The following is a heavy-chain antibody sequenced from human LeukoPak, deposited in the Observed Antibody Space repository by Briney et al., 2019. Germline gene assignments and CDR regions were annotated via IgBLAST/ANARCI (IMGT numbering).Heavy chain of an antibody. CDR2: ISGDGGST. J-gene: IGHJ3*02. CDR1: GFTFGDYA. Sequence: QPGEPLPLSCAASGFTFGDYAMHWVRKAPGKGLEWVSLISGDGGSTYYADSVKGRFTISSDNSKNSLYLQMNSLRTEDTALYYCAKDSGSYDAFDIWGQGTMVTVSS. CDR3: AKDSGSYDAFDI. V-gene: IGHV3-43*02. D-gene: IGHD1-26*01.